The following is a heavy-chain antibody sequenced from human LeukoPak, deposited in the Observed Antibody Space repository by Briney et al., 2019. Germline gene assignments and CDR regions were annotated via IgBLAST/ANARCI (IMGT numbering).Heavy chain of an antibody. D-gene: IGHD3-16*01. Sequence: GGSLRLSCAASGFTFSSYGMHWVRQAPGKGLEWVAVIWYDGSNKYYADSVKGRFTISRDNSKNTLYLQMNSLRAEDTAIYYCAKVTGGDMITYGGLDYWGQGTLVTVSS. CDR2: IWYDGSNK. CDR3: AKVTGGDMITYGGLDY. CDR1: GFTFSSYG. V-gene: IGHV3-33*06. J-gene: IGHJ4*02.